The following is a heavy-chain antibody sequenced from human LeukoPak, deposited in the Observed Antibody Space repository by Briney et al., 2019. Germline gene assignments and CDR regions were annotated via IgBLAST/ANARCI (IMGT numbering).Heavy chain of an antibody. CDR2: IKFDGSEI. D-gene: IGHD6-19*01. CDR3: AKVRRTYSSGYFFDY. Sequence: PGGSLRLSCAASGFSLGDYWMTWVRQAPGKGLECVGNIKFDGSEIYYRDSVRGRFTISRDNAKKSLYLQMNSLRAEDTAFYYCAKVRRTYSSGYFFDYWGQGTLVTVSS. CDR1: GFSLGDYW. V-gene: IGHV3-7*03. J-gene: IGHJ4*02.